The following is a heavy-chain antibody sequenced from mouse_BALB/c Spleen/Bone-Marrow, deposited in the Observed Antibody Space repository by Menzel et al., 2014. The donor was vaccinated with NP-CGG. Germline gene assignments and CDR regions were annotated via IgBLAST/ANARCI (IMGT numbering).Heavy chain of an antibody. D-gene: IGHD1-1*01. J-gene: IGHJ2*01. CDR2: INPGSGGT. CDR1: GYAFTNYL. Sequence: VKLQESGAELVRLGTSVKVSCKASGYAFTNYLIEWVKQRPGQGLEWIGVINPGSGGTNYNEKFKGKATLTADKSSSTAYMQLSSLTSDDSAVYFCARGITTGYFDYWGQGTTLTVSS. CDR3: ARGITTGYFDY. V-gene: IGHV1-54*01.